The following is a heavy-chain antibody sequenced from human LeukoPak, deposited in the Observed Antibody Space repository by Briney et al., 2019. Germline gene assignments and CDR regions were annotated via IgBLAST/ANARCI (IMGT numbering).Heavy chain of an antibody. CDR2: INQDGGEI. Sequence: TGGSLRLSCAASEFSVGSNYMTWVRQAPGKGLEWVASINQDGGEIHYVDSVKGRFTISRDNAKNSLYLQMNSLTAEDTAVHYCVRAHHPGGWFDPWGQGTLVTVSS. V-gene: IGHV3-7*04. CDR1: EFSVGSNY. D-gene: IGHD3-10*01. CDR3: VRAHHPGGWFDP. J-gene: IGHJ5*02.